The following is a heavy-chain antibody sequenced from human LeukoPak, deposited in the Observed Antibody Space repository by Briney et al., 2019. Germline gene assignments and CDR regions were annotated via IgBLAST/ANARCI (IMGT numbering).Heavy chain of an antibody. CDR2: IYYSGST. Sequence: SETLSLTCTVSGGSISSSSYYWGWIRQPPGKGLEWIGSIYYSGSTYYNPSLKSRVTISVDTSKNQFSLKLSSVTAADTAVYYCARQCMITFGGVIVAYFDYWGQGTLVTVSS. V-gene: IGHV4-39*01. J-gene: IGHJ4*02. CDR3: ARQCMITFGGVIVAYFDY. CDR1: GGSISSSSYY. D-gene: IGHD3-16*02.